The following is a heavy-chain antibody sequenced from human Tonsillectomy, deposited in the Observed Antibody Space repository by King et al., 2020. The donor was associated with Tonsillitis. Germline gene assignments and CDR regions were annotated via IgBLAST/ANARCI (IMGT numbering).Heavy chain of an antibody. Sequence: VQLVESGGGLIQPGGSLRLSCAASGFTVSSNYMSWVRQAPGKGLEWVSVIYSGGSTYYADSVKGRFTISRDNSKNTLHLQINSLRAEDTAVYYCARDLMGASTGFDYWGQGTLVTVSS. D-gene: IGHD1-26*01. CDR1: GFTVSSNY. V-gene: IGHV3-53*01. CDR2: IYSGGST. J-gene: IGHJ4*02. CDR3: ARDLMGASTGFDY.